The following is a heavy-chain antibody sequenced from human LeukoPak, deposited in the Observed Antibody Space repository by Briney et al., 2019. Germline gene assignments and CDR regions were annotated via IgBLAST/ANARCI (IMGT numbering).Heavy chain of an antibody. CDR3: SRKGYCNSTSCDKSFDY. CDR1: GYTFTRYG. V-gene: IGHV1-18*01. J-gene: IGHJ4*02. CDR2: ISAYNGKT. D-gene: IGHD2-2*01. Sequence: ASVKVSCKASGYTFTRYGITWVRQAPGEGLEWMGWISAYNGKTNYAQKLQGRVTMSTDTSTSTAYMELRSLRSDDTALYYCSRKGYCNSTSCDKSFDYWGQGTLVTVSS.